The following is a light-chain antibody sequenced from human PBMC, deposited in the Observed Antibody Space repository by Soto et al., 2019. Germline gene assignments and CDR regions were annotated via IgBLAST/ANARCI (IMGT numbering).Light chain of an antibody. CDR3: QQYDDSIT. CDR1: QSVSSSY. Sequence: EIVLTQSPDTLSLSPGEGATLSCRASQSVSSSYLAWYQQKPGQAPRLLIYGASSRATGIPDRFSGSGSGTDFTLTISRLEPEDFAVFYCQQYDDSITFGQGTRLEIE. J-gene: IGKJ5*01. V-gene: IGKV3-20*01. CDR2: GAS.